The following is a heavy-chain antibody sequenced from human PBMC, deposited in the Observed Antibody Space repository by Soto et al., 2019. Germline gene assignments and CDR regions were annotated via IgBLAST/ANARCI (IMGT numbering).Heavy chain of an antibody. D-gene: IGHD2-15*01. Sequence: QVQLVQSGAEVKKPGASVKVSCKASGYTFTSYGISWVRQAPGQGLEWMGRISAYNGNTNYAQKLQGRVTMTTDTTTSTAYMELRSLRSADRAVYDCASVVGALGHRFDPWGQGTLVTVSS. J-gene: IGHJ5*02. CDR1: GYTFTSYG. CDR2: ISAYNGNT. CDR3: ASVVGALGHRFDP. V-gene: IGHV1-18*01.